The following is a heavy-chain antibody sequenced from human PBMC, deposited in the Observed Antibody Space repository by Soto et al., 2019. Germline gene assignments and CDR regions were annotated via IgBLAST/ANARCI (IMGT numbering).Heavy chain of an antibody. Sequence: EVQLLESGGGLVQPGGSLRLSCAASGFTFSSYAMSWVRQAPGKGLEWVSAISGSGGSTYYADSVKGRFTISRDNSKNTLKLQRNGLRAEDTAVNYCAKERRGGGDHDYWGQGTLVTVSS. D-gene: IGHD2-21*02. J-gene: IGHJ4*02. CDR3: AKERRGGGDHDY. CDR1: GFTFSSYA. V-gene: IGHV3-23*01. CDR2: ISGSGGST.